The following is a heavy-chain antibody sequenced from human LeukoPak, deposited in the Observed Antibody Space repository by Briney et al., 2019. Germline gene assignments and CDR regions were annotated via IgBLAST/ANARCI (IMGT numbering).Heavy chain of an antibody. CDR2: IKQDGSEK. CDR1: GFTFSSYW. Sequence: SGGSLRLSCAASGFTFSSYWMSWVPPAPGKGLGGVANIKQDGSEKYYVDSVKGRFTISRDNAKNSLYLQMNSLRAEDTPVYYCARDMSGGYYTGDFDYWGQGTLVTVSS. D-gene: IGHD3-3*01. V-gene: IGHV3-7*01. CDR3: ARDMSGGYYTGDFDY. J-gene: IGHJ4*02.